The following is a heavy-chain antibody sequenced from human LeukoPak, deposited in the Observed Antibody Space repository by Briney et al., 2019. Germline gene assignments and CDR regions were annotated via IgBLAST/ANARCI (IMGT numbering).Heavy chain of an antibody. CDR2: IYYSGST. Sequence: PSETLSLTCTVSGGSISSGDYYWSWIRQPPGKGLEWIGYIYYSGSTYYNPSLKSRVTISVDTSKNQFSLKLSSVTAADTAVYYCARDGSGGNVGPFFDYWGQGTLVTVSS. CDR1: GGSISSGDYY. CDR3: ARDGSGGNVGPFFDY. V-gene: IGHV4-30-4*01. J-gene: IGHJ4*02. D-gene: IGHD2-15*01.